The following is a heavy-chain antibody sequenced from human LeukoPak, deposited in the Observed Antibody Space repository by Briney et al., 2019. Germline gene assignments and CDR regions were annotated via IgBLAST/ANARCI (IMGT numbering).Heavy chain of an antibody. CDR2: ISGSGGST. D-gene: IGHD3-3*01. Sequence: GGSLRLSCAASGFTFSNYDMSWVRQAPGKGLEWVSAISGSGGSTYYADSVKGRFTISRDNSKNTLYLQMNSLRAEDTAVYYCAKDPARYYDFWSGRPNWFDPWGQGTLVTVSS. CDR1: GFTFSNYD. V-gene: IGHV3-23*01. J-gene: IGHJ5*02. CDR3: AKDPARYYDFWSGRPNWFDP.